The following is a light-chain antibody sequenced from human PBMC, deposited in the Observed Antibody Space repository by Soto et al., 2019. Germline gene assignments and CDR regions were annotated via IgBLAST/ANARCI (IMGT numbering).Light chain of an antibody. J-gene: IGKJ1*01. CDR2: GAS. V-gene: IGKV3-15*01. CDR3: QQYSKWPWT. Sequence: DIMMTQSPATLSMSPGDRATLSCRANQTINNNLAWNQQKPGQAPRLLIYGASTRATDIPDRFSGSGSGTEFTLTISSLQSEDFAVYYCQQYSKWPWTFGQGTRVEIK. CDR1: QTINNN.